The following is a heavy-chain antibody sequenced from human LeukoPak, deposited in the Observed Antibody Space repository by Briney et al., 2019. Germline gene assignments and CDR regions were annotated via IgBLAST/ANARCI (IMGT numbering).Heavy chain of an antibody. D-gene: IGHD1-1*01. CDR2: ISYDGSNK. Sequence: GRSLRLSCAASGFTSGSYAMHWVRQAPGKGLEWVALISYDGSNKYYADSVKGRFIISRDNSKNTLYLQMNSLRAEDTAVYYCAKVGNNWDFDYWGQGTLVTVSS. J-gene: IGHJ4*02. CDR1: GFTSGSYA. V-gene: IGHV3-30*18. CDR3: AKVGNNWDFDY.